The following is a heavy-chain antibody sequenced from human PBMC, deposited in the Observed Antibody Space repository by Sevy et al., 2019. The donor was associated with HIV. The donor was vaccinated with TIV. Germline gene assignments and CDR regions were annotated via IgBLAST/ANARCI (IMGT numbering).Heavy chain of an antibody. CDR2: IIPIFGTA. J-gene: IGHJ6*02. CDR3: ARGEDITIVRGVYKYYYYGMDV. D-gene: IGHD3-10*01. CDR1: GGTFSSYA. Sequence: ASVKVSCKASGGTFSSYAISWVRQAPGQGLEWMGGIIPIFGTANYAQKFQGRVTITADESTGTAYMELSSLRDADTAVYYCARGEDITIVRGVYKYYYYGMDVWGQGTTVTVSS. V-gene: IGHV1-69*13.